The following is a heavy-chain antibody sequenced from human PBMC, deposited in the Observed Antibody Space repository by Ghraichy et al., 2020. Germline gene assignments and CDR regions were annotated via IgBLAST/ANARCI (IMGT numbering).Heavy chain of an antibody. V-gene: IGHV3-23*01. D-gene: IGHD4-11*01. Sequence: GGSLRLSCVASGFTFSSYAMSWVRQAPGKGLEWVAAISGSGGSTYNADSVKGRFTISRDNSKNTLYLQMNSLRAEDTAVYYCAKATTVTHYYYYYYMDVWGKGTTFTVSS. CDR1: GFTFSSYA. J-gene: IGHJ6*03. CDR2: ISGSGGST. CDR3: AKATTVTHYYYYYYMDV.